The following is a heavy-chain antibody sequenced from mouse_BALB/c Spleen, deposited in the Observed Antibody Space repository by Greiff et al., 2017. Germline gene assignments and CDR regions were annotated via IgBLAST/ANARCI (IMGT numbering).Heavy chain of an antibody. CDR3: ARRNWKDYAMDY. D-gene: IGHD4-1*01. CDR1: GFTFSDYY. V-gene: IGHV5-4*02. CDR2: ISDGGSYT. Sequence: EVKLVESGGGLVKPGGSLKLSCAASGFTFSDYYMYWVRQTPEKRLEWVATISDGGSYTYYPDIVKGRFIISIDDAKNNLYLQISSLTSDDTAMYYYARRNWKDYAMDYWGQGTSVTVSS. J-gene: IGHJ4*01.